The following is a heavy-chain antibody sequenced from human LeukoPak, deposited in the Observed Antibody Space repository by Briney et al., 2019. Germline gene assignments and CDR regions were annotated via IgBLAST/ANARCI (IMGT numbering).Heavy chain of an antibody. CDR3: ASLGYCTNGVCHYYFDY. D-gene: IGHD2-8*01. V-gene: IGHV3-21*01. CDR1: GFTFSSYS. Sequence: GGSLRLSCAASGFTFSSYSMNWVRQAPGKGLEWVSSLSSSSSYIYYADSVKGQFTISRDNAKNSLYLQMNSLRAEDTAVYYCASLGYCTNGVCHYYFDYWGQGTLVTVSS. CDR2: LSSSSSYI. J-gene: IGHJ4*02.